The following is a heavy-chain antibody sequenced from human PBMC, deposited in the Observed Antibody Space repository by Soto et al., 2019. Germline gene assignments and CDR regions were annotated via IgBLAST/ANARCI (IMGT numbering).Heavy chain of an antibody. CDR2: IYHSGSA. Sequence: PSETLSLTCLVSGDSIKTNYWWAWVRQPPGQGLEWIGEIYHSGSAIYTPSLKSRVTLSLDESKNEFSLNVDSVTAADTAVYYCGSFLFLPGVFYRGLISPPYFDPGGREPLAPFSS. CDR3: GSFLFLPGVFYRGLISPPYFDP. J-gene: IGHJ5*02. D-gene: IGHD3-3*01. V-gene: IGHV4-4*02. CDR1: GDSIKTNYW.